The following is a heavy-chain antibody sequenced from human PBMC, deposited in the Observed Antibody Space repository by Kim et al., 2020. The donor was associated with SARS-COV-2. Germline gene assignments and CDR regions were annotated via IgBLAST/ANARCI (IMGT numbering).Heavy chain of an antibody. CDR3: ARLLFRGSRTYPGGY. D-gene: IGHD2-2*01. CDR1: GYSFSSYW. J-gene: IGHJ4*02. Sequence: GESLKISCKGSGYSFSSYWIGWVRQMPGKGLEWMGIIYPGDSDTSYSPSFQGQVTISADKSISTVYLQWSSLKASDTAMYYCARLLFRGSRTYPGGYWGQGTLVTVSS. V-gene: IGHV5-51*01. CDR2: IYPGDSDT.